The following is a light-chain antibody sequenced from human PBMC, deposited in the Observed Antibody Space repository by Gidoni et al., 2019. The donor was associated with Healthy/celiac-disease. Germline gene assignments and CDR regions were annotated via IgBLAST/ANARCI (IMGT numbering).Light chain of an antibody. Sequence: EIVLPQSPGALSLSPGERATLSCRASQSVSSSYLAWYQQKPGQAPRLLIYDASSRATGIPDRFSGSGSGTDFTLTISSLEPEDFAVYYCQHYGSSPLTFXGXTKVEIK. CDR1: QSVSSSY. V-gene: IGKV3-20*01. CDR2: DAS. J-gene: IGKJ4*01. CDR3: QHYGSSPLT.